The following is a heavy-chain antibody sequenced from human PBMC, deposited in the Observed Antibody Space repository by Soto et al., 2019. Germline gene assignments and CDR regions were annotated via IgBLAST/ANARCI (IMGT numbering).Heavy chain of an antibody. V-gene: IGHV4-59*01. Sequence: QVRLQESGPGLVKPSETLSLTCTVSGCSISRYYLSCIRQTPEKGLEWLGYLYNTGSTIYNPSLERRVTISVDTSKNQFSLKLNSVTAADTAVYYCARDLWGYCGNDGYQLDGWGPGTTVTVSS. CDR1: GCSISRYY. CDR3: ARDLWGYCGNDGYQLDG. J-gene: IGHJ6*02. CDR2: LYNTGST. D-gene: IGHD2-21*02.